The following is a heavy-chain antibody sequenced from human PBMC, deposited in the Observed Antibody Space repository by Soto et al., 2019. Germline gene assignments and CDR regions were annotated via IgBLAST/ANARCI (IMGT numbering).Heavy chain of an antibody. CDR3: VKDRWVDY. CDR1: GFTFISYA. V-gene: IGHV3-64D*06. D-gene: IGHD6-13*01. CDR2: ISSNGGST. J-gene: IGHJ4*02. Sequence: GGSLRLSCSVSGFTFISYAMHWVRQAPGKGLQYVSSISSNGGSTYYADSVKGRFTISRDNSKNTLYLQTSSLRAEDTAVYYCVKDRWVDYWGQGIQVTVSS.